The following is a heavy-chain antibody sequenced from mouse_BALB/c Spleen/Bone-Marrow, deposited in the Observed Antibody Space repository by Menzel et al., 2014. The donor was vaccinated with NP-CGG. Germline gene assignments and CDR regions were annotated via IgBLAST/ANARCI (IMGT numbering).Heavy chain of an antibody. CDR2: ISYDGSN. V-gene: IGHV3-6*02. Sequence: EVKLVESGPGLVKPPQSLSLTCSVTGYSITSGYYWNWIRQFPGNKLEWMGYISYDGSNNYNPSLKNRISITRDTSKNQFFLKLNSVTTEDTATYYCARWLLHYYAMDYWGQGTSVTVSS. J-gene: IGHJ4*01. CDR3: ARWLLHYYAMDY. CDR1: GYSITSGYY. D-gene: IGHD2-3*01.